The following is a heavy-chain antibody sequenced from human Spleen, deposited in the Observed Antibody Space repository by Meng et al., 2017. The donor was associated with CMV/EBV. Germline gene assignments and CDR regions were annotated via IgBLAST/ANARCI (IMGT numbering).Heavy chain of an antibody. Sequence: GESLKISCAASGFTFSDYYMSWIRQAPGKGLEWVPVIYSGAHTIKYADSVKGRFIISRDNAKNTVYLQMNSLRAEDTAVYYCAKDHHFYDRSVDAFDIWGQGTVVTVSS. CDR3: AKDHHFYDRSVDAFDI. D-gene: IGHD3-22*01. CDR1: GFTFSDYY. CDR2: IYSGAHTI. V-gene: IGHV3-23*03. J-gene: IGHJ3*02.